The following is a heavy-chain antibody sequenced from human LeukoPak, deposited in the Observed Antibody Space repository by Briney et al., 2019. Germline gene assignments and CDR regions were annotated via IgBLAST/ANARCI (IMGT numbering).Heavy chain of an antibody. CDR3: AKDDDWGRFNH. Sequence: PGGSLRLSCAASGFTFSSSAMSWVRQAPGKGLEWVSSISPRGDITYYKDSVRGRFTISRDNFKNTVSLQLNSLRAEDTAMYYCAKDDDWGRFNHWGQGTLVTVSS. CDR1: GFTFSSSA. V-gene: IGHV3-23*01. D-gene: IGHD3-16*01. CDR2: ISPRGDIT. J-gene: IGHJ1*01.